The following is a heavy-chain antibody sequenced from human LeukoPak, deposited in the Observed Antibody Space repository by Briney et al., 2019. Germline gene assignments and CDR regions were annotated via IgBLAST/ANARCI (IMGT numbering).Heavy chain of an antibody. Sequence: TGRSLRLSCAASGFTFSSSAMSCVRQTPSKGLEWLSSITVDGVTTYYADSVKGRFTISRDNSKNILFLQMNSLRAEDSASYFCAKERRRVDTSMIRSYFFDSWGQGTPVTVSS. CDR2: ITVDGVTT. J-gene: IGHJ4*02. CDR1: GFTFSSSA. V-gene: IGHV3-23*01. CDR3: AKERRRVDTSMIRSYFFDS. D-gene: IGHD3-16*01.